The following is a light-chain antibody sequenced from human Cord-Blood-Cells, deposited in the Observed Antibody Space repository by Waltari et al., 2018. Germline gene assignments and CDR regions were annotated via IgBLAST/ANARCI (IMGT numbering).Light chain of an antibody. V-gene: IGKV1-39*01. CDR2: AAS. J-gene: IGKJ2*01. Sequence: DIQMTQSPSSLSASVGDRATITCRASQSISSYLNWYQQKPGKAPKLLIYAASSLQSGVPSRFSGSGSGRDFTLTISSLQPEDFATYYCQQSYSTHYTFGQGTKLEIK. CDR1: QSISSY. CDR3: QQSYSTHYT.